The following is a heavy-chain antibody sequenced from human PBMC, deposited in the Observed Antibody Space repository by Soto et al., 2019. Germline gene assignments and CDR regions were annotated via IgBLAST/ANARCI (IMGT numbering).Heavy chain of an antibody. J-gene: IGHJ4*02. Sequence: EVQLLESGGGLVQPGGSLRLSCAASGFTFSSYAMSWVRQAPGKGLEWVSAISGSGGSTYYADSVKGRFTISRDNSKNTLYLQMNSLRAEDPAVYDCTKEGQSGSGWEDWGQGTLVTVSS. V-gene: IGHV3-23*01. D-gene: IGHD6-19*01. CDR3: TKEGQSGSGWED. CDR1: GFTFSSYA. CDR2: ISGSGGST.